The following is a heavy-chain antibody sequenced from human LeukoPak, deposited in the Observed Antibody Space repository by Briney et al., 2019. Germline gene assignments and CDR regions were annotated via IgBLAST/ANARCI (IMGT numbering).Heavy chain of an antibody. CDR3: AGLDGQQLVLY. Sequence: SETLSLTCTVSGGSISSSSYYWGWIRQPPGKGLEWIGSIYYSGSTYYNPSLKSRVTISVDTSKNQFSLKLSSVTAADTAVYYCAGLDGQQLVLYWGQGTLVTVSS. CDR2: IYYSGST. V-gene: IGHV4-39*07. J-gene: IGHJ4*02. D-gene: IGHD6-13*01. CDR1: GGSISSSSYY.